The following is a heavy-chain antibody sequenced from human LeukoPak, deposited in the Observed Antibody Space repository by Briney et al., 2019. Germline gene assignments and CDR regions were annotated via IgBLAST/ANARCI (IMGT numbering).Heavy chain of an antibody. CDR2: ISPYNGNT. CDR1: GYTFTSYG. Sequence: ASVNVSCKASGYTFTSYGISWVRQAPGQGLEWMGWISPYNGNTDYSQKLQGRVTMTTDTSTSTDYMELRSLRSDDTAVYYCARGLNGPWDAFDIWGQGTMVTVSS. V-gene: IGHV1-18*01. CDR3: ARGLNGPWDAFDI. D-gene: IGHD2-8*01. J-gene: IGHJ3*02.